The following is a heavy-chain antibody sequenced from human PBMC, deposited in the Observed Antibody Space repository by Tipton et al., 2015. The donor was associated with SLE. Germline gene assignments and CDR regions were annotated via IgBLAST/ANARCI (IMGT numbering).Heavy chain of an antibody. CDR3: ARGRESGYDRRYSSGWYYFDY. J-gene: IGHJ4*02. V-gene: IGHV1-18*01. CDR2: ISAYNGNT. Sequence: QSGAEVKKPGASVKVSCKASGYTFTTYGISWVRQAPGQGLEWMGWISAYNGNTNYAQKFQGRVTITADESTSTAYMELSSLRSEDTAVYYCARGRESGYDRRYSSGWYYFDYWGQGTLVTVSS. D-gene: IGHD6-19*01. CDR1: GYTFTTYG.